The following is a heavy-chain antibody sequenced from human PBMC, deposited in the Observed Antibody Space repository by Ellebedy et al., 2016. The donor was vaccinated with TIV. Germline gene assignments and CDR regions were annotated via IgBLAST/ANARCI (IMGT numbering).Heavy chain of an antibody. D-gene: IGHD4-23*01. CDR2: INPDNGNT. Sequence: AASVKVSCKASGYTFINYGISWVRQAPGQGLEWMGWINPDNGNTDFAQNLQGRVTMTTDTSTSTAYMELWNLRSDDTAVYYCARGLSYGGSHYWGQGTLVTVSS. CDR3: ARGLSYGGSHY. V-gene: IGHV1-18*01. CDR1: GYTFINYG. J-gene: IGHJ4*02.